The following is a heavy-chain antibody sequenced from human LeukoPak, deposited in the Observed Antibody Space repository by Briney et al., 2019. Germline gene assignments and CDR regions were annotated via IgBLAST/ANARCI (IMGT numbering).Heavy chain of an antibody. Sequence: ASVKVSCKASGYTFTSYGISWVRQAPGQGLEWMGWISAYNSNTNYAQKLQGRVTMTTDTSTSTAYMELRSLRSDDTAVYYCAREGYSYAKDPNYYYYYGMDVWGQGTTVTVSS. CDR2: ISAYNSNT. J-gene: IGHJ6*02. D-gene: IGHD5-18*01. CDR1: GYTFTSYG. CDR3: AREGYSYAKDPNYYYYYGMDV. V-gene: IGHV1-18*01.